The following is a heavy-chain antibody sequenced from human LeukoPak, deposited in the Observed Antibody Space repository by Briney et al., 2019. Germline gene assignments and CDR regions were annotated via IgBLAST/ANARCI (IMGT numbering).Heavy chain of an antibody. CDR1: GFTFRSYS. D-gene: IGHD3-22*01. Sequence: GGSLRLSCAAPGFTFRSYSMNSVRQAPGKGLEWVSYISSSSSIISYADSVKGRFTISRDNAKNSLYLQMNSLRDEDTAVYYCTSGSGYYLDYSGHGKLVTVSS. V-gene: IGHV3-48*02. J-gene: IGHJ4*03. CDR2: ISSSSSII. CDR3: TSGSGYYLDY.